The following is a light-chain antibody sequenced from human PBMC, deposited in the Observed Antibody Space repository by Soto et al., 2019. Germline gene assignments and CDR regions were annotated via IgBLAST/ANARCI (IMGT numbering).Light chain of an antibody. CDR1: QFVRSN. CDR3: HQYNTWPLT. Sequence: EIVMTQSPATLSVSPGDRVTLSCRASQFVRSNSAWYQQKPGQAPRLLIYGASLRATGIPARFSGSGYGTEFTLNISSLQSEDFAVYYCHQYNTWPLTFGGGTKV. V-gene: IGKV3-15*01. J-gene: IGKJ4*01. CDR2: GAS.